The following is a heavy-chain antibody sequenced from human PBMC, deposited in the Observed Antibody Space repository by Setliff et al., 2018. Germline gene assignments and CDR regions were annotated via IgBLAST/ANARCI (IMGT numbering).Heavy chain of an antibody. D-gene: IGHD1-20*01. Sequence: SETLSLTCTVSGASISSGTYYWAWIRQPPGKGLEWIGRIHYRGTTYSNASLASRLTISVDTAKNQFSLRLSSVTAADTAVYYCAREGERYYSASWGQGTLVTVSS. V-gene: IGHV4-39*07. CDR1: GASISSGTYY. CDR2: IHYRGTT. J-gene: IGHJ4*02. CDR3: AREGERYYSAS.